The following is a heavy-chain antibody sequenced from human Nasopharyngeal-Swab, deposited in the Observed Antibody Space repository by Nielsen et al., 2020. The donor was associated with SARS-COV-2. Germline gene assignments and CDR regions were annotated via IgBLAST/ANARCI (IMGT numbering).Heavy chain of an antibody. V-gene: IGHV3-30*18. D-gene: IGHD2-2*01. CDR1: GFTFSPHG. CDR2: ISYDGSNK. Sequence: GGSLRLSCAASGFTFSPHGMHWVRQAPGKGPEWEAVISYDGSNKYYADSVKGRFTISRDNSKNTLYLQMNSLRAEDTAVYYCAKNGGADIAVVPAAIVSSFDIWGQGTMVTVSS. CDR3: AKNGGADIAVVPAAIVSSFDI. J-gene: IGHJ3*02.